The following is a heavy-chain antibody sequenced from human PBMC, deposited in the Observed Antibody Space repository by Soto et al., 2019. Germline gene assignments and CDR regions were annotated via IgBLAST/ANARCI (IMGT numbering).Heavy chain of an antibody. CDR3: ALGGATVKFGYYFDY. CDR2: IYWDDDK. Sequence: QITLKESGPTLVKPTQTLTLTCTFSGFSLSTSGVGVGSIRQPPGTALEWLALIYWDDDKRYSPSLKSRLTITKDTSKIQAVLTMTTMDPVDTATSYGALGGATVKFGYYFDYWGQGTLVTVSS. J-gene: IGHJ4*02. CDR1: GFSLSTSGVG. D-gene: IGHD3-16*01. V-gene: IGHV2-5*02.